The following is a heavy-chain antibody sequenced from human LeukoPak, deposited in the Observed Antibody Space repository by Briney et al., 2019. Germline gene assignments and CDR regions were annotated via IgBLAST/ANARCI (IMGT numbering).Heavy chain of an antibody. CDR2: INHSGST. D-gene: IGHD3-10*01. CDR1: GGSFSGYY. CDR3: ASSYDGSGTFF. J-gene: IGHJ4*02. Sequence: SETLSLTCAVYGGSFSGYYWSWIRQPPGKGLEWIGEINHSGSTNYNPSLKSRVTISVDTSKNQFSLKLSSVTAADTAVYYCASSYDGSGTFFWGQGTLVTVSS. V-gene: IGHV4-34*01.